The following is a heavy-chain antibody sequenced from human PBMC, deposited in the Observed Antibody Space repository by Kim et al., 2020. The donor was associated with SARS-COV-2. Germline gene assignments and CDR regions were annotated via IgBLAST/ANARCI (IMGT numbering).Heavy chain of an antibody. Sequence: GGSLRLSCAASGFTFSSYWMHWVRQAPGKGLVWVSHINSDGSSISYADSVKGRFTITRDNAKNTLHLQMNSLRAEDTAVYYCTRAYNNGYNSYWGQGTLVTVSS. CDR3: TRAYNNGYNSY. CDR2: INSDGSSI. D-gene: IGHD5-12*01. J-gene: IGHJ4*02. CDR1: GFTFSSYW. V-gene: IGHV3-74*01.